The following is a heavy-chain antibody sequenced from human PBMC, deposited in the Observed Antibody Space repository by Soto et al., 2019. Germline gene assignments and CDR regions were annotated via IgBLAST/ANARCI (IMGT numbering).Heavy chain of an antibody. CDR1: GGSINSNRW. J-gene: IGHJ5*02. CDR3: AGQWAAGYGAFDP. Sequence: QVKLQESGPGLVKPSGTLSLTCAVSGGSINSNRWWTWVRQAPGKGLEWISEIHDGGTSNYNLSLKSRVTLSIDESKNQFSLDMKSVSAADTAVYYCAGQWAAGYGAFDPWGQGILVTVSS. CDR2: IHDGGTS. D-gene: IGHD3-9*01. V-gene: IGHV4-4*02.